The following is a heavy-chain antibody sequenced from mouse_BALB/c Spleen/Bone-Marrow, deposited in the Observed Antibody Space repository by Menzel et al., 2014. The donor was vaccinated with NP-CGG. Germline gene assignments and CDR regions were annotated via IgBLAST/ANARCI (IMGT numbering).Heavy chain of an antibody. D-gene: IGHD1-1*01. V-gene: IGHV1-80*01. CDR1: GYAFSSYW. CDR2: IYPGDGDT. Sequence: QVQLQQSGVELVRPGSSVKISCKASGYAFSSYWMNWVKQRPGQGLEWIGQIYPGDGDTNYNGKFKGKATLTADKSSSTAYMQLSSLTSEDSAVYFCARRGYYGSSYYFDYWGQGTTLTVSS. CDR3: ARRGYYGSSYYFDY. J-gene: IGHJ2*01.